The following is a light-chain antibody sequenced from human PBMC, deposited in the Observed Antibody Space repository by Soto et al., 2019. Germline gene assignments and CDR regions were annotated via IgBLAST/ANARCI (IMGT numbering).Light chain of an antibody. Sequence: DIQMTQSPSTLSASVGDRVTITCRASQSISSWLAWYQQKPGKAPKFLISDASSLESGVPSRFSGSGSGTEFTLTISSLQPDDFATYYCQQYNSYSPTFGQGTKVDIK. CDR2: DAS. CDR3: QQYNSYSPT. J-gene: IGKJ1*01. V-gene: IGKV1-5*01. CDR1: QSISSW.